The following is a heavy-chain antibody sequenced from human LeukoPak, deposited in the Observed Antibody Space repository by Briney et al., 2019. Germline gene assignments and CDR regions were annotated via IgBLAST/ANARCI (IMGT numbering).Heavy chain of an antibody. Sequence: PSETLSLTCTVSGGSISSSSYYWGWIRQPPGKGLEWIGSIYYSGSTYYNPSLKSRVTISVDTSKNQFSLKLSSVTAADTAVYYCARAPETEQLADYWGQGTLVTVSS. D-gene: IGHD6-13*01. J-gene: IGHJ4*02. CDR2: IYYSGST. CDR3: ARAPETEQLADY. V-gene: IGHV4-39*07. CDR1: GGSISSSSYY.